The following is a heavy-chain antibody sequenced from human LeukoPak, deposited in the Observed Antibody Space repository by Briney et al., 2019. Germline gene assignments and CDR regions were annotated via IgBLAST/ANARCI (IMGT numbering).Heavy chain of an antibody. CDR3: AKAVTNWFDP. CDR1: GFTFSSYG. CDR2: ISYDGSNK. J-gene: IGHJ5*02. Sequence: GRSLGLSCAASGFTFSSYGMHWVRQAPGKGLEWVAVISYDGSNKYYADSVKGRFTISRDNSKNTLYLQMNSLRAEDTAVYYCAKAVTNWFDPWGQGTLVTVSS. V-gene: IGHV3-30*18.